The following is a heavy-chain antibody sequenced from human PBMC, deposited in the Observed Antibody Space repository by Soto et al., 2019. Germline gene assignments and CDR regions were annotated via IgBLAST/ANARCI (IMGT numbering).Heavy chain of an antibody. J-gene: IGHJ4*02. V-gene: IGHV3-21*01. CDR2: ISSSSSYI. CDR3: AREGFYDSSGYYHSPFDY. D-gene: IGHD3-22*01. CDR1: GFTFSSYS. Sequence: GGSLRLSCAASGFTFSSYSMNWVRQAPGKGLEWVSSISSSSSYIYYADSVKGRFTISRDNAKNSLYLQMNSLRAEDTAVYYCAREGFYDSSGYYHSPFDYWGQGTLVTVSS.